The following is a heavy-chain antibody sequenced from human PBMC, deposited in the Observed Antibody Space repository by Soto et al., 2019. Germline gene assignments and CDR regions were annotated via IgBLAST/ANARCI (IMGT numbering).Heavy chain of an antibody. V-gene: IGHV4-39*01. D-gene: IGHD2-2*01. CDR3: ARLHGYCISSSCHGHYAMDV. CDR1: SASISSSSYT. J-gene: IGHJ6*02. Sequence: QLQLQESGPGLVKPSETLSLTCTVSSASISSSSYTWGWIRQPPGKGLEWIGSIYYSGTTYYNPSHTRRVTVSVDTSKTQFSLKVTSVTAADTAVYYCARLHGYCISSSCHGHYAMDVWGQGTTVTVSS. CDR2: IYYSGTT.